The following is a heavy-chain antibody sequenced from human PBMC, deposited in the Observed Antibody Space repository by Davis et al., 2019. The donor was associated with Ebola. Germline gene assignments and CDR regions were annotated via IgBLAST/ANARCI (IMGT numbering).Heavy chain of an antibody. Sequence: ASVKVSCKASGGTFSSYAISWVRQAPGQGLEWMGIINPSGGSTSYAQKFQGRVTMTRDTSTSTVYMELSSLRSEDTAVYYCARGRIAGYLNYYYYYGMDVWGQGTTVTVSS. D-gene: IGHD6-13*01. CDR3: ARGRIAGYLNYYYYYGMDV. CDR2: INPSGGST. J-gene: IGHJ6*02. V-gene: IGHV1-46*01. CDR1: GGTFSSYA.